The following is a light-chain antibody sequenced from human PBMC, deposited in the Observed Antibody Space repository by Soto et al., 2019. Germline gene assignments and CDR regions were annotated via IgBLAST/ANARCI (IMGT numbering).Light chain of an antibody. CDR1: KLGEKY. J-gene: IGLJ2*01. Sequence: SSELTQPPSVSVSPGQTATITCAGHKLGEKYAAWYQQKPGHSPFLVIYQDNKRPSGIPERFSGSNSGNTATLTISGTQATDEADFYCQAWDITTESVFGGGTKVTVL. CDR2: QDN. V-gene: IGLV3-1*01. CDR3: QAWDITTESV.